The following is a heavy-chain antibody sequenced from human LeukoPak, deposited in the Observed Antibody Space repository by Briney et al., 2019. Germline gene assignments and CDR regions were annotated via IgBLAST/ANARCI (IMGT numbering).Heavy chain of an antibody. V-gene: IGHV4-39*01. CDR1: GGSISSSSYY. CDR3: TTWIQLTWSFDY. CDR2: IYYSGST. D-gene: IGHD5-18*01. J-gene: IGHJ4*02. Sequence: PSETLSLTCTVSGGSISSSSYYWGWIRQPPGKGLEWIGSIYYSGSTYYNPSLKSRVTISVDTSKNQFSLKLSSVTAADTAVYYCTTWIQLTWSFDYWGQGTLVTVSS.